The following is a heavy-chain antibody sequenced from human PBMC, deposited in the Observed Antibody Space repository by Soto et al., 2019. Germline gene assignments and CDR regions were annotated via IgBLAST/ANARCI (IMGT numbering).Heavy chain of an antibody. CDR1: GGSINSKSYF. CDR2: INYVGKT. J-gene: IGHJ4*02. Sequence: SETLSLTCSVSGGSINSKSYFWGWIHQTPGKGLEWIASINYVGKTYYSPSLKSRLAISVDTSKNQFSLRLSSVTAADTAVYYCARDRYGGFDYWGLGTLVTVSS. V-gene: IGHV4-39*02. CDR3: ARDRYGGFDY. D-gene: IGHD3-9*01.